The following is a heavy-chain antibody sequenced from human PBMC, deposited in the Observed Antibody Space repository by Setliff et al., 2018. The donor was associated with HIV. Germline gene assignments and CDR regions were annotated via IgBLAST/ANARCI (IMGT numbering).Heavy chain of an antibody. CDR2: IYTSGST. CDR1: GGSISGYY. V-gene: IGHV4-4*09. Sequence: LSLTCTVSGGSISGYYWSWIRQPPGKGLEWIGYIYTSGSTNYNPSLKSRFTMSVDTSKNQFSLKLSSVTAADTAVYYCASREGAGKFDYWGQGTLVTVSS. J-gene: IGHJ4*02. CDR3: ASREGAGKFDY.